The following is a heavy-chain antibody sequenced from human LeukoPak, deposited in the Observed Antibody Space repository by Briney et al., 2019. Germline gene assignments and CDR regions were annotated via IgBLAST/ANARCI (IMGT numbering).Heavy chain of an antibody. J-gene: IGHJ4*02. V-gene: IGHV1-69*13. Sequence: GASVKVSYKASGGTFSSYAISWVRQAPGQGLEWMGGIIPIFGTANYAQKFQGRVTITADESTSTAYMELSSLRSEDTAVYYCARGPPYYYDSSGYYYFPLDYWGQGTLVTVSS. CDR3: ARGPPYYYDSSGYYYFPLDY. CDR2: IIPIFGTA. CDR1: GGTFSSYA. D-gene: IGHD3-22*01.